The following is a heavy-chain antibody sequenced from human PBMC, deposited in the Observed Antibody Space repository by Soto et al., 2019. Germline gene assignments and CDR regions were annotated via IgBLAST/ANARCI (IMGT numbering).Heavy chain of an antibody. J-gene: IGHJ4*02. CDR2: ISAYNGNT. Sequence: GASVKVSCKASGYTFTSYGISWVRQAPGQGLEWVGWISAYNGNTNYAQKLQGRVTMTTDTSTSTAYMELRSLRSDDTAVYYCARDVSPYCSGGSCYDFDYWGQGTLVTVSS. V-gene: IGHV1-18*01. CDR3: ARDVSPYCSGGSCYDFDY. CDR1: GYTFTSYG. D-gene: IGHD2-15*01.